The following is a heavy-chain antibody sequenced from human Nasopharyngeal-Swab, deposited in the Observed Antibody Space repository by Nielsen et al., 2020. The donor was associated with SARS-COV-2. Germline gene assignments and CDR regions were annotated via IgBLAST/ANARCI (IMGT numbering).Heavy chain of an antibody. Sequence: GGSLRLSCAASGFTFDDYAMHWVRQAPGKGLECVSLISGDGGSTYYADSVKGRFTISRDNSKNSLYLQINSLRTEDTALYYCAKGWFGELFGAFDIWGQGTMVTVSS. J-gene: IGHJ3*02. CDR3: AKGWFGELFGAFDI. V-gene: IGHV3-43*02. CDR1: GFTFDDYA. CDR2: ISGDGGST. D-gene: IGHD3-10*01.